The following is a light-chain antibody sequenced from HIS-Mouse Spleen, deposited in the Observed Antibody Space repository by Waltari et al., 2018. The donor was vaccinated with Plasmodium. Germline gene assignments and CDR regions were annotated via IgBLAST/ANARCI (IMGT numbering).Light chain of an antibody. V-gene: IGLV2-23*01. CDR3: CSYAGSSTYV. Sequence: QSALTQPASVSGSPGQPITISCTGTSSHVGSYNLVSWYQQHPGKAPKLMIYEGSKRPSGVSNRFSGSKSGNTASLTISGLQAEDEADYYCCSYAGSSTYVFGTGTKVTVL. J-gene: IGLJ1*01. CDR2: EGS. CDR1: SSHVGSYNL.